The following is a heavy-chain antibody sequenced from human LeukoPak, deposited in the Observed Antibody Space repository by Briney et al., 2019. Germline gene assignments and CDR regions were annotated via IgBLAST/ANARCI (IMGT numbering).Heavy chain of an antibody. CDR1: GGSISSYY. Sequence: PSETLSLTCTVSGGSISSYYCSWIRQPPGKGLEWIGYVFYSGRTNYNPSLKSRVTISIDTAKTQFSLKLNSVTAADTAVYYCASPYYDRSGYFYASDSWGQGTLVTVSS. D-gene: IGHD3-22*01. CDR3: ASPYYDRSGYFYASDS. J-gene: IGHJ4*02. CDR2: VFYSGRT. V-gene: IGHV4-59*01.